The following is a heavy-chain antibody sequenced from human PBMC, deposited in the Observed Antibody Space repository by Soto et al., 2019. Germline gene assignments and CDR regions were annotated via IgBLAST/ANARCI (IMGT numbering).Heavy chain of an antibody. CDR2: IRSSSSYT. Sequence: QVQLVESGGGLVKPGGSLRLSCAASGFTFSDYYMSWIRQAPGKGLEWVSYIRSSSSYTNYADSVKGRFTISRDNAKNSLYLQMNSVRAEDTAVYYCARKGTYYSGTYYVDYWGQGTLVTVSS. V-gene: IGHV3-11*06. CDR3: ARKGTYYSGTYYVDY. D-gene: IGHD2-2*01. J-gene: IGHJ4*02. CDR1: GFTFSDYY.